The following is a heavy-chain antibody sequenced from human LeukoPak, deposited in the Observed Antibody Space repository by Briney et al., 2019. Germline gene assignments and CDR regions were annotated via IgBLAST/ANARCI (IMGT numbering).Heavy chain of an antibody. Sequence: SQTLSLTCAVSGGSISSGGYYWRWIRQPPGKGLEWIGYIYYSGSTNYNPSLKSRVTISVDTSKNQFSLKLSSVTAADTAVYYCARGYYDFWSGYYPSVYYMDVWGKGTTVTVSS. CDR3: ARGYYDFWSGYYPSVYYMDV. CDR1: GGSISSGGYY. J-gene: IGHJ6*03. CDR2: IYYSGST. V-gene: IGHV4-61*08. D-gene: IGHD3-3*01.